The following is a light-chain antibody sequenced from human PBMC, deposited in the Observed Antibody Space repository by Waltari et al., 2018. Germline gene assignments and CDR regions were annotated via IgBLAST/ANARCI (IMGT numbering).Light chain of an antibody. V-gene: IGLV2-23*01. CDR1: SHHFGSDPL. J-gene: IGLJ2*01. CDR3: CSYKRTDISVI. Sequence: QSALPPPASVSGSPGQSITVSCTGGSHHFGSDPLVSLYQTYPGKAPKLVIFEDTKRPSGVSHRFSGSKSGNTASLTISGLQAEDEADYYCCSYKRTDISVIFGGGTKLTVL. CDR2: EDT.